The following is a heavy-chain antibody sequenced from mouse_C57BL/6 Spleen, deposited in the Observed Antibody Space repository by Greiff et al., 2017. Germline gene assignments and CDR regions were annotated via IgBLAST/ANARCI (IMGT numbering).Heavy chain of an antibody. Sequence: EVMLVESGGGLVQPGGSLSLSCAASGFTFTDYYMSWVRQPPGKALEWLGFIRNKANGYTTEYSASVKGRFTISRDNSQSILYLQMNALRAEDSATYYCARFYDGYYEAMDYWGQGTSVTVSS. CDR3: ARFYDGYYEAMDY. D-gene: IGHD2-3*01. CDR1: GFTFTDYY. J-gene: IGHJ4*01. CDR2: IRNKANGYTT. V-gene: IGHV7-3*01.